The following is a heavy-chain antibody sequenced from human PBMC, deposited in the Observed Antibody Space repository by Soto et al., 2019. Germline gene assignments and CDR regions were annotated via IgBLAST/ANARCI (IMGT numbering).Heavy chain of an antibody. J-gene: IGHJ4*02. CDR2: IYYSGST. CDR1: VGSISSSSYY. CDR3: ASGGSGYSSSWYVVGPEPDEYYFEY. D-gene: IGHD6-13*01. V-gene: IGHV4-39*01. Sequence: PSETLSLTCTFSVGSISSSSYYCGWIRQPPWKGLEWIGSIYYSGSTYYNPSLKSRVTISVDTSKNQFSLKLSSVTAADTAVYYCASGGSGYSSSWYVVGPEPDEYYFEYWGQGTLVNVSS.